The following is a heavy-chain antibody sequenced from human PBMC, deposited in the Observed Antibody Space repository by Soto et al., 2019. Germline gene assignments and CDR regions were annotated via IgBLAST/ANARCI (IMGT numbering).Heavy chain of an antibody. D-gene: IGHD2-2*01. Sequence: VQLLESGGGVVQPGGSLRLSCEGSGFTFIKYAMNWVRQAPGKGLEWVSAVRCGGDTTFYSDSVKGRFTISRDNTKNTVRQKLHSLGVDDSPVEYCAGKVQASTSIAIYWYFDLWGRGTVVTVCS. J-gene: IGHJ2*01. CDR1: GFTFIKYA. CDR2: VRCGGDTT. V-gene: IGHV3-23*01. CDR3: AGKVQASTSIAIYWYFDL.